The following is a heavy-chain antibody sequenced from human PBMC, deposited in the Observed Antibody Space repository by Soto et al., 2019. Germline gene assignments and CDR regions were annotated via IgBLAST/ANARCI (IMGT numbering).Heavy chain of an antibody. CDR3: ATVDLVVAATKGLDY. V-gene: IGHV1-24*01. CDR2: FDPEDGET. D-gene: IGHD2-15*01. J-gene: IGHJ4*02. CDR1: GYTLTELS. Sequence: ASVKVSCKVSGYTLTELSMHWVRQALGKGLEWMGGFDPEDGETIYAQKFQGRVTMTEDTSTDTAYMELSSLRSEDTAVYYCATVDLVVAATKGLDYWGQGTLVTVSS.